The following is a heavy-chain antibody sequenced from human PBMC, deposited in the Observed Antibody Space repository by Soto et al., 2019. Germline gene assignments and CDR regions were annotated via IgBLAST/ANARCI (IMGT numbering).Heavy chain of an antibody. D-gene: IGHD6-13*01. CDR3: AKDGARIAAAGTSSYYYYYMDV. CDR1: GFTFSSYG. J-gene: IGHJ6*03. Sequence: GGSLRLSCAASGFTFSSYGMHWVRQAPGKGLEWVAVISYDGSNKYYADSVKGRFTISRDNSKNTLYLQMNSLRAEDTAVYYCAKDGARIAAAGTSSYYYYYMDVWGKGTTVTVSS. CDR2: ISYDGSNK. V-gene: IGHV3-30*18.